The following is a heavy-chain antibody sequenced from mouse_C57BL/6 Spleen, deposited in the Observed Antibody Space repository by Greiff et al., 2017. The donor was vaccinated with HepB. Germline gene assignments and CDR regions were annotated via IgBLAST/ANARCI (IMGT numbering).Heavy chain of an antibody. CDR1: GYTFTSYW. CDR2: IYPGSGST. Sequence: VQLQQPGAELVKPGASVKMSCKASGYTFTSYWITWVKQRPGQGLEWIGDIYPGSGSTNYNEKFKSKATLTVDTSSSTAYMQRSSLTSEDSAVYYCAREGPYDYGPMDYWGQGTSVTVSS. V-gene: IGHV1-55*01. J-gene: IGHJ4*01. CDR3: AREGPYDYGPMDY. D-gene: IGHD1-1*01.